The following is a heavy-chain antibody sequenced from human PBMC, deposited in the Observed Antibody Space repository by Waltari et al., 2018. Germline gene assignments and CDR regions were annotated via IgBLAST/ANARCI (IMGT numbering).Heavy chain of an antibody. CDR2: ISAYNGNT. V-gene: IGHV1-18*01. J-gene: IGHJ6*03. Sequence: QVQLAQSGAEVKKPGASVKVSCTAYGYTLTSYGIRWVTQAPGQGLEWMGWISAYNGNTNYAQKLQCRVTMTTDTSTSTAYMELRSLRSDDTAVYYCARKRREPYFMDVWGKGTTVTVSS. D-gene: IGHD1-26*01. CDR1: GYTLTSYG. CDR3: ARKRREPYFMDV.